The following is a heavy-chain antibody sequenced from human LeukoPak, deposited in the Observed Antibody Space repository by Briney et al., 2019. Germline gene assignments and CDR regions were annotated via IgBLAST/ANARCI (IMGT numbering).Heavy chain of an antibody. V-gene: IGHV1-69*04. J-gene: IGHJ4*02. D-gene: IGHD5-18*01. CDR2: IIPILGIA. Sequence: SVKVSCKASGGTFSSYAISWVRQAPGQGLEWMGRIIPILGIANYAQKFQGRVTITADKSTSTAYMELSSLRSEDTAVYYCAGAREGDTATLDYWGQGTLVTVSS. CDR3: AGAREGDTATLDY. CDR1: GGTFSSYA.